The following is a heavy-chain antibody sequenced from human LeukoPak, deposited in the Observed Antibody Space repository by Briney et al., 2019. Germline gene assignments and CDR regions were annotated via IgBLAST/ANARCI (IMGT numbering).Heavy chain of an antibody. CDR2: IYSGGST. CDR1: GFTVSSNY. Sequence: PGGSLRLSCAASGFTVSSNYMSWVRQAPGKGLEWVSVIYSGGSTHYADSVKGRFTISRDNSKNTLYLQMNSLRAEDTAVYYCAREGIRTGRDGYYDYWGQGTLVTVSS. D-gene: IGHD5-24*01. V-gene: IGHV3-53*01. CDR3: AREGIRTGRDGYYDY. J-gene: IGHJ4*02.